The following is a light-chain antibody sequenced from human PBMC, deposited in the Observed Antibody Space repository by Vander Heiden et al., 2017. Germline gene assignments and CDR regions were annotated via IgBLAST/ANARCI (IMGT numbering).Light chain of an antibody. CDR1: SSDVGGYNY. J-gene: IGLJ3*02. V-gene: IGLV2-14*03. CDR2: DVS. Sequence: QSALTQPASVPGSPGQSITISCTGTSSDVGGYNYVSCFHQLPGKAPKLMIYDVSKRTSGVSNRFSGSKSGNTASLTISGLQAEDEADYYCSSYTSSSTLVFGGGTKLTVL. CDR3: SSYTSSSTLV.